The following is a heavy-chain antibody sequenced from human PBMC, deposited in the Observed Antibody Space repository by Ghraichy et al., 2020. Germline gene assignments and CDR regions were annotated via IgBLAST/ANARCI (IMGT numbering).Heavy chain of an antibody. J-gene: IGHJ4*02. CDR1: GFTFSRHW. Sequence: GGSLRLSCAASGFTFSRHWMSWVRQAPGKGLEWVASIKSDGSDIFYVDSVKGRFTISRDNAKNSVSLEMNSLRVEDKTVYYCARDPYGDYKYGGTDYWGQXX. CDR2: IKSDGSDI. CDR3: ARDPYGDYKYGGTDY. V-gene: IGHV3-7*01. D-gene: IGHD4-17*01.